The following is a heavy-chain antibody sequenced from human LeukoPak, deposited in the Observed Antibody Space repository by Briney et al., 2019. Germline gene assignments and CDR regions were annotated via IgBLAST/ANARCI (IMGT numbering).Heavy chain of an antibody. CDR3: ASTTDPAFDI. J-gene: IGHJ3*02. CDR2: IYHSGST. D-gene: IGHD4-17*01. Sequence: SETLSLTCAVSGYSFSSGYYWGWIRQPPGKGLEWIGSIYHSGSTYYNPSLKSRVTISVDTSKNQFSLKLSSVTAADTAVYYCASTTDPAFDIWGQGTMVTVSS. CDR1: GYSFSSGYY. V-gene: IGHV4-38-2*01.